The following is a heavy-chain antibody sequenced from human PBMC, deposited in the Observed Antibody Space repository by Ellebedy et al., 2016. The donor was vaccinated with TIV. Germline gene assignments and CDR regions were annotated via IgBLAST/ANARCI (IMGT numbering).Heavy chain of an antibody. CDR2: IKEDGSEK. Sequence: GESLKISCAASGFPFSTYWMSWVRQAPGKGLEWVANIKEDGSEKYYVDSVKGRFTISRDNAKNSLYLQMNSLRAEDTAVYYCARGRSFNWGQGTLVTVSS. CDR1: GFPFSTYW. D-gene: IGHD3-10*01. CDR3: ARGRSFN. V-gene: IGHV3-7*03. J-gene: IGHJ4*02.